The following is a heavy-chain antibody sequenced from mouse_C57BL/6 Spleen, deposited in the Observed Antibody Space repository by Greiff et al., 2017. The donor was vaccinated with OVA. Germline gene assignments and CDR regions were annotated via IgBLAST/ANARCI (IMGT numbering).Heavy chain of an antibody. CDR1: GYAFSSSW. V-gene: IGHV1-82*01. CDR2: IYPGDGDT. D-gene: IGHD1-1*01. CDR3: AREGLYYGSSYGFAY. Sequence: QVQLQQSGPELVKPGASVKISCKASGYAFSSSWMNWVKQRPGKGLEWIGRIYPGDGDTNYNGKFKGKATLTADKSSSTAYMQLISRTSDDSAVYFCAREGLYYGSSYGFAYWGQGTLVTVSA. J-gene: IGHJ3*01.